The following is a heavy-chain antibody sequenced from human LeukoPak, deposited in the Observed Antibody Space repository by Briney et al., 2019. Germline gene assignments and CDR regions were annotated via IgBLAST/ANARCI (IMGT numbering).Heavy chain of an antibody. Sequence: SQTLSLTCAISGDSVSSNSAAWNWIRQSPSRGLEWLGRTYYRSEWYNDYAVSVKSRITVNPDTSKNQFSLQLSSVTPEDTAVYYCARASYTITTYYLDYWGQGTLVTVSS. V-gene: IGHV6-1*01. CDR3: ARASYTITTYYLDY. J-gene: IGHJ4*02. D-gene: IGHD4-11*01. CDR1: GDSVSSNSAA. CDR2: TYYRSEWYN.